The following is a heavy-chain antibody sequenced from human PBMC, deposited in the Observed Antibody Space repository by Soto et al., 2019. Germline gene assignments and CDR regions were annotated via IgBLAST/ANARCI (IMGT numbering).Heavy chain of an antibody. J-gene: IGHJ4*02. CDR1: GGSISSTNW. CDR2: IYHSGNT. Sequence: QVQLQESGPGLVKPSGTLSLTCAVSGGSISSTNWWSWVRQPPGKGLEWIGEIYHSGNTNYTSSLKSRVAISVDKSKNQFSLNLSSVTAADSAIYYCARKYSSVFDYWGQGTLVTVSS. CDR3: ARKYSSVFDY. D-gene: IGHD3-22*01. V-gene: IGHV4-4*02.